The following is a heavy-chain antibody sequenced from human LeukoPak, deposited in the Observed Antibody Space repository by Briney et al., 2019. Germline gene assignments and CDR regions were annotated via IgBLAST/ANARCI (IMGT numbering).Heavy chain of an antibody. D-gene: IGHD6-13*01. CDR2: ISGIGGST. V-gene: IGHV3-23*01. CDR3: AKNGPLAWGSKQQLASLVDAFDI. Sequence: PGGSLRLSGAAPGFSFSSYAMSWVRQAPGKGLEWVPAISGIGGSTYYADSVKGRFTISRDNSKNTLYLQMKSLRAEDTAVYYCAKNGPLAWGSKQQLASLVDAFDIWGQGTMVTVSS. J-gene: IGHJ3*02. CDR1: GFSFSSYA.